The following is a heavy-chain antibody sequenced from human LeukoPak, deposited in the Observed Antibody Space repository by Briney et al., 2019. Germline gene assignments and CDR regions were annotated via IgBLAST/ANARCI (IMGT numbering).Heavy chain of an antibody. Sequence: ASVKVSCKASGYTFTVYYMHWVRQAPGQGLGWMGWINPSSGGTNYAQKFQGRVTMTRDTSISTAYMELSRLRSDDTAVYYCATDHLKQWLRKEDYYYGMDVWGQGTTVTVSS. V-gene: IGHV1-2*02. CDR1: GYTFTVYY. CDR2: INPSSGGT. J-gene: IGHJ6*02. CDR3: ATDHLKQWLRKEDYYYGMDV. D-gene: IGHD6-19*01.